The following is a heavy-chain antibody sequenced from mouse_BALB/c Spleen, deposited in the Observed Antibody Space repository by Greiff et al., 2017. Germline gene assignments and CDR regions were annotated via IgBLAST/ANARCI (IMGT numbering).Heavy chain of an antibody. Sequence: EVKVEESGGGLVQPGGSRKLSCAASGFTFSDYGMAWVRQAPGKGPEWVAFISNLAYSIYYADTVTGRFTISRENAKNTLYLEMSSLRSEDTAMYYCARGLPWYFDVWGAGTTVTVSS. CDR2: ISNLAYSI. CDR1: GFTFSDYG. D-gene: IGHD2-2*01. V-gene: IGHV5-15*02. CDR3: ARGLPWYFDV. J-gene: IGHJ1*01.